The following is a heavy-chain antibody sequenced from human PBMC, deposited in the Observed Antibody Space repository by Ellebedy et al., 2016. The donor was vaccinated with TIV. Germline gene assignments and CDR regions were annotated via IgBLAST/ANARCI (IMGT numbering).Heavy chain of an antibody. J-gene: IGHJ4*02. CDR2: VYYSGST. D-gene: IGHD2-21*02. V-gene: IGHV4-39*01. CDR1: GGSVSSTRYY. CDR3: ARTDPWQPIDD. Sequence: MPSETLSLTCSLSGGSVSSTRYYWAWIRQPPGKGLEYIGSVYYSGSTYYNPSFKSRVTLSADTSKNQFSLNLRTVTAADTAVYYCARTDPWQPIDDWGQGILVSVSS.